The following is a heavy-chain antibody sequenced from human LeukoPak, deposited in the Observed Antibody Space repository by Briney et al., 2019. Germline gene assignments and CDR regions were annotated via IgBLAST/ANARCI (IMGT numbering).Heavy chain of an antibody. D-gene: IGHD3-9*01. CDR2: ISAYNGNT. J-gene: IGHJ6*02. Sequence: ASVKVSCKASGYTFTSYGISWVRQAPGQGLEWMGWISAYNGNTNYAQKLQGRVTMTTDTSTSTAYMELRSLRSDDTAVYYCARGYDILTGSPQRSPYGMDVWGQGTTVTVSS. CDR3: ARGYDILTGSPQRSPYGMDV. V-gene: IGHV1-18*01. CDR1: GYTFTSYG.